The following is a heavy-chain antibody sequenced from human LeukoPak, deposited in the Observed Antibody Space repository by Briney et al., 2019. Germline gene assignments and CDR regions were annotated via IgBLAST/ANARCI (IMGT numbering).Heavy chain of an antibody. D-gene: IGHD6-25*01. Sequence: GASVKVSCKTSGFTFSSSTVQWVRQDRGQRLEWLGWIGLGSGDTKYAQRVQERLTLTRDMSTNTAYMELSSLRSEDTAVYYCVAERYSDGCCWFDPWGQGTLVTVSS. CDR3: VAERYSDGCCWFDP. CDR2: IGLGSGDT. V-gene: IGHV1-58*01. CDR1: GFTFSSST. J-gene: IGHJ5*02.